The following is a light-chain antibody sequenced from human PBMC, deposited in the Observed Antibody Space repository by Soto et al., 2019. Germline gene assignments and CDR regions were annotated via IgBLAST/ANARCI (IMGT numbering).Light chain of an antibody. CDR3: QQYGSSPT. Sequence: EIVLTQSPATLSLSPGGRATLSCRASQSVSSSYLAWYQQKPGQAPRLLIYGASSRATGIPDRFSGSGSGTDFTLTISRLEPEDFAVYYCQQYGSSPTFGGGTKVEIK. CDR1: QSVSSSY. J-gene: IGKJ4*01. CDR2: GAS. V-gene: IGKV3-20*01.